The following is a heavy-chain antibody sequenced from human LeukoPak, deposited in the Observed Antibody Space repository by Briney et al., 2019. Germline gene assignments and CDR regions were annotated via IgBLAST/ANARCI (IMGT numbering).Heavy chain of an antibody. CDR3: ARVWASNTVTFYYYYYMDV. D-gene: IGHD4-11*01. CDR1: GFTFDDYG. V-gene: IGHV3-20*04. Sequence: PGGSLRLSCAASGFTFDDYGMSWVRQAPGKGLEWVSGINWNGGSTGYADSVKGRFTISRDNAKNSLYLQMNSLRAEDTALYYCARVWASNTVTFYYYYYMDVWGKGTTVTVSS. CDR2: INWNGGST. J-gene: IGHJ6*03.